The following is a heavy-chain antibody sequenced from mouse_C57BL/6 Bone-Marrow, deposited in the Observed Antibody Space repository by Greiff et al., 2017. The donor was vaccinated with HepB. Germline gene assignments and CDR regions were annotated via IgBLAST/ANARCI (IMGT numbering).Heavy chain of an antibody. V-gene: IGHV6-3*01. Sequence: EVQLVESGGGLVQPGGSMKLSCVASGFTFSNYWMNWVRQSPEKGLEWVAQIRLKSDNYATHYAESVKGRFTISRDDSKSSVYLQMNNLRAEDTGIYYCTEGRPAWFAYWGQGTLVTVSA. CDR2: IRLKSDNYAT. D-gene: IGHD3-3*01. CDR1: GFTFSNYW. J-gene: IGHJ3*01. CDR3: TEGRPAWFAY.